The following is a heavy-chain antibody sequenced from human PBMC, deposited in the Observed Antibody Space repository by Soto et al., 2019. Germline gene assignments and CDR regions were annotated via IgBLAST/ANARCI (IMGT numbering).Heavy chain of an antibody. CDR2: ITGSGGNT. V-gene: IGHV3-23*01. CDR3: AKSYSDFDY. CDR1: GFTFSSYG. D-gene: IGHD4-4*01. Sequence: GGSLRLSCAASGFTFSSYGMSWVRQAPGKGLKWVSGITGSGGNTYYADSVKGRFTISRDNSKNTLYLQMNSLRAEDTAIYYCAKSYSDFDYWGQGTLVTVSS. J-gene: IGHJ4*02.